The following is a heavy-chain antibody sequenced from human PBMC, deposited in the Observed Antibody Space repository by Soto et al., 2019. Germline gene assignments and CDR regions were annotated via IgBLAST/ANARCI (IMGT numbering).Heavy chain of an antibody. V-gene: IGHV3-48*03. CDR3: ASSTVMGN. CDR1: GFTFSSSE. CDR2: ITSSSSTI. J-gene: IGHJ4*02. D-gene: IGHD5-18*01. Sequence: PGGSLTLSSAASGFTFSSSEMSCVRRAPGKGLEWISYITSSSSTIYYADSVKGRFTISRDNAKNSLYRQMNSLTAEDMAVYYCASSTVMGNWGQGTLVTVSS.